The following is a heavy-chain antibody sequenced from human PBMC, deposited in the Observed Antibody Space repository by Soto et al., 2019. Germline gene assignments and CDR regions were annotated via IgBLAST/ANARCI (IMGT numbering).Heavy chain of an antibody. CDR3: AKAYRSVMMTATQNWLDP. D-gene: IGHD2-21*02. CDR2: ISDSGGST. Sequence: GGSLRLSCAASGFTFSNYAMSWVRQAPGKGLEWVSGISDSGGSTYYADSVKGRFTIFRDNSKNTLDLQMNSLRAEDTAVYYCAKAYRSVMMTATQNWLDPWGQGTLVTVSS. V-gene: IGHV3-23*01. J-gene: IGHJ5*02. CDR1: GFTFSNYA.